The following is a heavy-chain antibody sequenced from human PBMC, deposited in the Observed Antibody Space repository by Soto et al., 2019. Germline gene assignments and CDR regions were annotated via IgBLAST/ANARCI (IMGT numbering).Heavy chain of an antibody. CDR1: GFTFSSYW. Sequence: GESLKISCAASGFTFSSYWMSWVRQAPGKGLEWVANIKQDGSEKYYVDSVKGRFTISRDNAKNSLYLQMNSLRAEDTAVYYCARDKNSYYDSSGYPEYFQHWGQGTLVTVSS. V-gene: IGHV3-7*03. D-gene: IGHD3-22*01. J-gene: IGHJ1*01. CDR2: IKQDGSEK. CDR3: ARDKNSYYDSSGYPEYFQH.